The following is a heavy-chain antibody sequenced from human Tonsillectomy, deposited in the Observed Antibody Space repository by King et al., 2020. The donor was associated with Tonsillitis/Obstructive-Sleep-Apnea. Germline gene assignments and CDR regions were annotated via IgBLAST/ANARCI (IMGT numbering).Heavy chain of an antibody. CDR1: GYTFTNYA. Sequence: QLVQSGSELKRPGASVKISCKASGYTFTNYAMIWVRQAPVQGLEWMGWINTNTGNPTYAQDFKGRFVFSFDTSVRTAYLQISSLKAEDTAVYYCAREFNSGFWGPDYWGQGTLVTVSS. D-gene: IGHD6-19*01. CDR2: INTNTGNP. CDR3: AREFNSGFWGPDY. J-gene: IGHJ4*02. V-gene: IGHV7-4-1*02.